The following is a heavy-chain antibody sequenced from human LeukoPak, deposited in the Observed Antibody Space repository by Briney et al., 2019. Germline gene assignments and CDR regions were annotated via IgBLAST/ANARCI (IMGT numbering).Heavy chain of an antibody. V-gene: IGHV5-51*01. D-gene: IGHD3-10*01. CDR1: GYSFTSYW. Sequence: GESLKISGKGSGYSFTSYWIAGVRQMPGKGLEWMGIIYPGDSDTRYSPSFQGQVTISADNSISTADLQWSSLKASDTAMYYCARQPPAGSGGYYYYIDVWGKGTTVTVSS. CDR2: IYPGDSDT. CDR3: ARQPPAGSGGYYYYIDV. J-gene: IGHJ6*03.